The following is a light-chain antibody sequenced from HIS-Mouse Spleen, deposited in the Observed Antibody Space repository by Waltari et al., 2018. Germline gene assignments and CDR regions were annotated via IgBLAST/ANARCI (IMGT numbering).Light chain of an antibody. CDR2: RNN. J-gene: IGLJ3*02. CDR1: SSNTGSNY. CDR3: AAWDDSLSGPV. Sequence: QSVLTQPPSASGTPGQRVTIPCSGSSSNTGSNYVYWYQQLPGTAPKLLIYRNNQRPSGVPDQFSGSKSGTSASLAISGLRSEDEADYYCAAWDDSLSGPVFGGGTKLTVL. V-gene: IGLV1-47*01.